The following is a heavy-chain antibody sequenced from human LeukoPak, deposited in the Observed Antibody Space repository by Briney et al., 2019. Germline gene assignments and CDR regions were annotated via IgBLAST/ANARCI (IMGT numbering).Heavy chain of an antibody. J-gene: IGHJ5*02. V-gene: IGHV3-23*01. CDR1: GFTFSAFA. Sequence: GGSLRLSCAASGFTFSAFAMTWVRQAPGKAPEWIASITGGGNSVFYAESVKGRFTLARDNSKNTLFLHMGSLRAEDTAVYYCAKGAGPGKVDWFDPWGQGTQVTVSS. CDR3: AKGAGPGKVDWFDP. CDR2: ITGGGNSV. D-gene: IGHD6-13*01.